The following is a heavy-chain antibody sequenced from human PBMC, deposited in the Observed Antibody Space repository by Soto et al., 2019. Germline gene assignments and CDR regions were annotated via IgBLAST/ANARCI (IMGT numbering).Heavy chain of an antibody. D-gene: IGHD4-17*01. J-gene: IGHJ3*01. CDR3: AKGSGDFLGSDRFQV. Sequence: EVQLEESGGGLVKPGGSLRLSCAASGFTFSSYSMNWVRLAPGKGLEWVSSISSRGGWIYYADSMRGRFTISRDNAKNSLYLHMSILRAEDTAVYYYAKGSGDFLGSDRFQVWGEGTMVTVSS. CDR1: GFTFSSYS. V-gene: IGHV3-21*01. CDR2: ISSRGGWI.